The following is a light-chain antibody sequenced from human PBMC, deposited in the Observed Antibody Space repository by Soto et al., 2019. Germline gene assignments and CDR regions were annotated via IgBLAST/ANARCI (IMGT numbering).Light chain of an antibody. CDR1: QSVSSY. CDR3: QQRSNWPPFT. Sequence: PGARATLSCRASQSVSSYLAWYQQKPGQAPRLLIYDASNRATGIPARFSGSGSGTDFTLTISSLEPEDFAVYYCQQRSNWPPFTFGGGTKVEIK. J-gene: IGKJ4*01. CDR2: DAS. V-gene: IGKV3-11*01.